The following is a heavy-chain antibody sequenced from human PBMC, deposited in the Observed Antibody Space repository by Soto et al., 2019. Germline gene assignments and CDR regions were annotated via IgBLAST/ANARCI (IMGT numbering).Heavy chain of an antibody. CDR1: GYTFTSYY. V-gene: IGHV1-46*01. Sequence: ASVKVSCKASGYTFTSYYMHWVRQAPGQGLEWMGIINPSGGSTSYAQKFQGRVTMTRDTSTSTVYMELSSLRSEDTAVYYCVRTIGVVDAFDIWGQGTMVTVSS. CDR3: VRTIGVVDAFDI. D-gene: IGHD3-3*01. J-gene: IGHJ3*02. CDR2: INPSGGST.